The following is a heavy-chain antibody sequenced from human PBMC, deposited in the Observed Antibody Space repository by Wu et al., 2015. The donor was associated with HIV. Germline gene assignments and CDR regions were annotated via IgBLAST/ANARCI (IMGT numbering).Heavy chain of an antibody. J-gene: IGHJ6*02. CDR2: ISAYNGNT. V-gene: IGHV1-18*01. CDR1: GYTFTSYG. CDR3: AGGYSYGDDYYYYYGMDV. Sequence: QVQLVQSGAEVKKPGASVKVSCKASGYTFTSYGISWVRQAPGQGLEWMGWISAYNGNTNYAQKLQGRVTMTTDTSTSTAYMELRSLRSDDTAVYYCAGGYSYGDDYYYYYGMDVWGQGTTVTVSS. D-gene: IGHD5-18*01.